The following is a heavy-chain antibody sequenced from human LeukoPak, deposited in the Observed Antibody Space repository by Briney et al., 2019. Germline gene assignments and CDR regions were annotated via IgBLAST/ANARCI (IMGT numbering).Heavy chain of an antibody. CDR3: ARAHNWKYGSFDF. CDR1: GFTFNNYE. CDR2: ISSTGSII. D-gene: IGHD1-7*01. V-gene: IGHV3-48*03. J-gene: IGHJ4*02. Sequence: PGGSLRLSCAASGFTFNNYEMNWVRQAPGKGLEWVSYISSTGSIIYYADSVKGRFTVSRDNAKNSLYLQMNSLRAEDTAVYYCARAHNWKYGSFDFWGQGTLVTVSS.